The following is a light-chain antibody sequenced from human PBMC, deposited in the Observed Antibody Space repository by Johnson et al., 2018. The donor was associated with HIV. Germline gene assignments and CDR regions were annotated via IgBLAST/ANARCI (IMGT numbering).Light chain of an antibody. V-gene: IGLV1-51*01. J-gene: IGLJ1*01. Sequence: QSILTQPPSVSAAPGQTVTISCSGSSSNVGSSFVSWYRQVPGTAPKLLIYDNNKRPSGIPGRFSGSKSGPSATLGITGLQTGYEADYYCGTWVSCLSVLYVLGPGTKVTVL. CDR1: SSNVGSSF. CDR2: DNN. CDR3: GTWVSCLSVLYV.